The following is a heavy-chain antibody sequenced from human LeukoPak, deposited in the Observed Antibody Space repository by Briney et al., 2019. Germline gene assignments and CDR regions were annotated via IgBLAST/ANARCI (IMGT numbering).Heavy chain of an antibody. Sequence: GGSLRLSCAASGYTFSTYWMHWVRQGPGKGLVRVSRINEDGSSTSYAGSVRGRFTISRDNAKNTLYLQMNSLRAEDTAVYYCTRDTFGARDSWGQGTLVTVSS. J-gene: IGHJ4*02. CDR1: GYTFSTYW. CDR2: INEDGSST. CDR3: TRDTFGARDS. D-gene: IGHD3-10*01. V-gene: IGHV3-74*01.